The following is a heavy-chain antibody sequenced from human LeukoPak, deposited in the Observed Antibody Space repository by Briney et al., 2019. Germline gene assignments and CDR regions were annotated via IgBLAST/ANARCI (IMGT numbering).Heavy chain of an antibody. CDR1: GFTFGSYS. CDR2: ISSISSYI. Sequence: GGSLRLSCAASGFTFGSYSMNWVRQPPGKGLEWVSSISSISSYIYYSDSVKGRFTISRDNAKNSLYLQMNSLRAEDTAVYYCARAIGYSYGFDYWGQGTLVTVSS. V-gene: IGHV3-21*01. CDR3: ARAIGYSYGFDY. J-gene: IGHJ4*02. D-gene: IGHD5-18*01.